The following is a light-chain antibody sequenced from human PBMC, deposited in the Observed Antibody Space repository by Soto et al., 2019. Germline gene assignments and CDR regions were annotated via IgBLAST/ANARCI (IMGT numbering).Light chain of an antibody. CDR1: SSDFGGYHY. CDR3: SAYSSSSSVV. V-gene: IGLV2-14*03. CDR2: DVS. Sequence: QSALTQPASVAGSPGQSITISCTGPSSDFGGYHYVSWYQQHPGEAPELMIYDVSNRPSGLSNRFSGSKSDNTASLTISGLQAEDEGDYYCSAYSSSSSVVFGGGTKLTVL. J-gene: IGLJ2*01.